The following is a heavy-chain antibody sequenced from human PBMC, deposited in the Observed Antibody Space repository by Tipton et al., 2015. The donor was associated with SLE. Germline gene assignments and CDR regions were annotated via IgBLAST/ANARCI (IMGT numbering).Heavy chain of an antibody. J-gene: IGHJ6*03. CDR2: ISSSGSTI. V-gene: IGHV3-48*03. CDR3: ARGGNSEGYYYYYMDV. Sequence: SLRLSCAASGFTFSSYEMSWVRQAPGKGLEWVSYISSSGSTIYYADSVKGRFTISRDNAKNSLYLQMNSLRAEDTAVYYCARGGNSEGYYYYYMDVWGKGTTVTVSS. CDR1: GFTFSSYE. D-gene: IGHD1-7*01.